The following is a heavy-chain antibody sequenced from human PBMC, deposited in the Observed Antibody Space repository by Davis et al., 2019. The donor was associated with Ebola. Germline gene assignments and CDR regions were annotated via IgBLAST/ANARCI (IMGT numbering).Heavy chain of an antibody. Sequence: ASVKVSCKASGYTFTGYYMHWVRQAPGQGLEWMGWINPNSGGTNYAQKFQGRVTMTRDTSISTAYMELSSLRSEDTAVYYCARDYRASYGMDVWGQGTTVTVSS. J-gene: IGHJ6*02. CDR2: INPNSGGT. CDR1: GYTFTGYY. V-gene: IGHV1-2*02. CDR3: ARDYRASYGMDV. D-gene: IGHD1-14*01.